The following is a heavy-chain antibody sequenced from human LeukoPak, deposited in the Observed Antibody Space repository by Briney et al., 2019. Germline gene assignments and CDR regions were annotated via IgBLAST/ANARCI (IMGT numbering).Heavy chain of an antibody. CDR2: IYTSGTT. J-gene: IGHJ4*02. Sequence: SETLSLTCNVSGVSIRSGSYYWSWLRQPAGKGLEWIGRIYTSGTTNYNPSLKSRVTISVGTSKSQFSLKLSSVTAADTAVYYCAREVSDYHILTGWIDYWGQGTLVSVSS. CDR3: AREVSDYHILTGWIDY. CDR1: GVSIRSGSYY. V-gene: IGHV4-61*02. D-gene: IGHD3-9*01.